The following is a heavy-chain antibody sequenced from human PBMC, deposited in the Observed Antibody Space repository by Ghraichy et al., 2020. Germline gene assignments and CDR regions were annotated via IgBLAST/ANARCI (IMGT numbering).Heavy chain of an antibody. CDR2: IYTSGST. D-gene: IGHD3-3*01. J-gene: IGHJ6*03. CDR1: GGSISSGSYY. Sequence: SETLSLTCTVSGGSISSGSYYWSWIRQPAGKGLEWIGRIYTSGSTNYNPSLKSRVTISVDTSKNQFSLKLSSVTAADTAVYYCAGVLRSPYYYYMDVWGKGTTVTVSS. CDR3: AGVLRSPYYYYMDV. V-gene: IGHV4-61*02.